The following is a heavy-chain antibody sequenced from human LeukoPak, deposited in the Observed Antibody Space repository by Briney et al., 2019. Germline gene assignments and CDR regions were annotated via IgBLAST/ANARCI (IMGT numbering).Heavy chain of an antibody. J-gene: IGHJ4*02. CDR1: GFTFSRYG. CDR3: ARGGSPSSIIQQDAYFDY. Sequence: PGGSLRLSCAASGFTFSRYGMHWVRQAPGKGLEWVAFIRYDGSNKYYADSVKGRFTISRDNAKNSLYLQMNSLRAEDTALYYCARGGSPSSIIQQDAYFDYWGQGTLVTVSS. D-gene: IGHD3-3*01. CDR2: IRYDGSNK. V-gene: IGHV3-30*02.